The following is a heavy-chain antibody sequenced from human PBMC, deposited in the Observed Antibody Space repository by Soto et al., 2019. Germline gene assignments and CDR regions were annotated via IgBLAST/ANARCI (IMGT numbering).Heavy chain of an antibody. V-gene: IGHV3-30*03. CDR2: ISYDESNK. Sequence: QVQLVESGGGVVQPGRSLRLSCAASGFIFSNYSMHWVRQAPGKGLEWVAVISYDESNKYYADSVKGRFTISRDNSKNTLYLQMNSLRTEDTALYYCASQPGYYYYGLDVWGQGTTVTVSS. CDR1: GFIFSNYS. J-gene: IGHJ6*02. CDR3: ASQPGYYYYGLDV.